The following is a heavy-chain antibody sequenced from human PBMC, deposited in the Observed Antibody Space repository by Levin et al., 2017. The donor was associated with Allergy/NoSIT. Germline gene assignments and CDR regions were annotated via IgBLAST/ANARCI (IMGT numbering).Heavy chain of an antibody. V-gene: IGHV3-30*04. CDR2: ISYDGSNK. CDR1: GFTFSSYA. Sequence: QTGGSLRLSCAASGFTFSSYAMHWVRQAPGKGLEWVAVISYDGSNKYYADSVKGRFTISRDNSKNTLYLQMNSLRAEDTAVYYCARDSGITGPTDWFDPWGQGTLVTVSS. J-gene: IGHJ5*02. D-gene: IGHD1/OR15-1a*01. CDR3: ARDSGITGPTDWFDP.